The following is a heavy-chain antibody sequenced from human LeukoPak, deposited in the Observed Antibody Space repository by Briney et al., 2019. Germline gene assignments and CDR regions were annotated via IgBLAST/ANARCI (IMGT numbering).Heavy chain of an antibody. J-gene: IGHJ4*02. Sequence: GGSLRLSCAASGFTFSTYAMNWVRQAPGEGLEWASSIGGSSTSLYYADSLKGRFTISRDNAKNSLYLQLNSLRAEDTAVYYCAKGGSMGYWIWGQGTLVTVSS. CDR3: AKGGSMGYWI. D-gene: IGHD1-1*01. CDR2: IGGSSTSL. CDR1: GFTFSTYA. V-gene: IGHV3-21*01.